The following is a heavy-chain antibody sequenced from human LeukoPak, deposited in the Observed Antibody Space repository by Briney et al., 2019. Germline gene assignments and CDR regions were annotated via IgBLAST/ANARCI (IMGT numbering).Heavy chain of an antibody. D-gene: IGHD2-2*01. CDR3: ARGRDCSSSSCSWYFDL. Sequence: SETLSLTCAVYGGSFSGYYWSWIRQPPGKGLEWIGYIYHSGSTYYNPSLRNRLTISVDKFENQFSLKLTSVTAADTAVYYCARGRDCSSSSCSWYFDLWGRGTLVTVSS. V-gene: IGHV4-34*01. CDR2: IYHSGST. CDR1: GGSFSGYY. J-gene: IGHJ2*01.